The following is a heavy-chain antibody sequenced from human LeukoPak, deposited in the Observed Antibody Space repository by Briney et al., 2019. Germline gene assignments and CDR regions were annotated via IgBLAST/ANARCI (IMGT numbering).Heavy chain of an antibody. V-gene: IGHV3-13*01. J-gene: IGHJ6*02. CDR1: GFTFSSYD. D-gene: IGHD3-22*01. CDR3: ARALGPYYYDSSGYYPNYYYYGMDV. Sequence: PGGSLRLSCAASGFTFSSYDMHWVRQATGKGLEWVSAIGTAGDTYYPGSVKGRFTISRENAKNSLYLQMNSLRAGDTAVYYCARALGPYYYDSSGYYPNYYYYGMDVWGQGTTVTVSS. CDR2: IGTAGDT.